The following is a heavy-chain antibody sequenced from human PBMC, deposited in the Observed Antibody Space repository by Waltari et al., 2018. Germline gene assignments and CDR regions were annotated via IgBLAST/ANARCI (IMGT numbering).Heavy chain of an antibody. V-gene: IGHV1-24*01. CDR1: GYTLTELS. CDR2: FDPEDGET. J-gene: IGHJ2*01. D-gene: IGHD3-10*01. Sequence: QVQLVQSGAEVKKPGASVKVSCKVSGYTLTELSMHWVRQAPGKGLEWMGGFDPEDGETSYAQKFQGRVTMTEDTSTDTAYMELSSLRSEDTAVYYCATDSTMVRGVTLYWYFDLWGRGTLVTVSS. CDR3: ATDSTMVRGVTLYWYFDL.